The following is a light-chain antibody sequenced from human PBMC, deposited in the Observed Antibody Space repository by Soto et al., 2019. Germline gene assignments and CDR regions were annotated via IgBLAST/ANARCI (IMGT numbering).Light chain of an antibody. J-gene: IGKJ3*01. Sequence: EIVLTQSPGTLSLSPGERATLSCRASQSVSSTYLAWCQQKPGQAPRLLIYGASTRATGIPDRFSGSGSGTDFTLTISRLEPEDFAVYYCHQYGLSPPYTFGPGTKVDIK. CDR1: QSVSSTY. CDR3: HQYGLSPPYT. V-gene: IGKV3-20*01. CDR2: GAS.